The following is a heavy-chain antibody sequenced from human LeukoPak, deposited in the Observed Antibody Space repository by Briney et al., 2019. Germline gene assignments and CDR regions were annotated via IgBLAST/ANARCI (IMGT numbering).Heavy chain of an antibody. CDR3: ARYQSLEMATGWRYFDY. D-gene: IGHD5-24*01. CDR2: MNPNSGNT. V-gene: IGHV1-8*01. J-gene: IGHJ4*02. CDR1: GYTFTSYD. Sequence: ASVKVSCKASGYTFTSYDINWVRQATGQGLEWMGWMNPNSGNTSYAQKFQGRVTMTRDTSTSTVYMELSSLRSEDTAVYYCARYQSLEMATGWRYFDYWGQGTLVTVSS.